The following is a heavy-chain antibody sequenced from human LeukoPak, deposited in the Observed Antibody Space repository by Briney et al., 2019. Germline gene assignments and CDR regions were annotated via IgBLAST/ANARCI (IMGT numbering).Heavy chain of an antibody. V-gene: IGHV1-8*03. J-gene: IGHJ4*02. CDR1: GYTFTGYY. CDR2: MNPKSRTT. CDR3: ARDWDVLRYFDWLF. Sequence: ASVKVSCKASGYTFTGYYMHWVRQAPGQGLEWMGWMNPKSRTTGYAQSFQGRVTITWDTSMSTSYMELSGLRSDDTAVYYCARDWDVLRYFDWLFWGQGTLVTVSS. D-gene: IGHD3-9*01.